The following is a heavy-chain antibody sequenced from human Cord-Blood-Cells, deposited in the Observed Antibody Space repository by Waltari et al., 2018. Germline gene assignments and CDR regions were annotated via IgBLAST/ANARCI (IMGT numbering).Heavy chain of an antibody. D-gene: IGHD6-6*01. CDR2: IYHSGST. J-gene: IGHJ5*02. CDR1: VYSISSGYS. Sequence: QVQLQESGPGLVKPSETLSLTCAVSVYSISSGYSCGWIRQPPGKGLEWIGSIYHSGSTYYNPSLKSRVTISVDTSKNQFSLKLSSVTAADTAVYYCARAKGFSSSSFNWFDPWGQGTLVTVSS. V-gene: IGHV4-38-2*01. CDR3: ARAKGFSSSSFNWFDP.